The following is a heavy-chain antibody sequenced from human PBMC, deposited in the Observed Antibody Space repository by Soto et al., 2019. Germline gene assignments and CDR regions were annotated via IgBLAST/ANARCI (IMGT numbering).Heavy chain of an antibody. CDR2: MNPNSGNT. CDR1: GYTFTSYD. CDR3: ARGWRGSWHGDYYYYMDV. J-gene: IGHJ6*03. Sequence: ASVKVSCKASGYTFTSYDINWVRQATGQGLEWMGWMNPNSGNTGYAQKFQGRVTMTRNTSISTAYMELSSLRSEDTAVYYCARGWRGSWHGDYYYYMDVWGKGTTVTVSS. D-gene: IGHD6-13*01. V-gene: IGHV1-8*01.